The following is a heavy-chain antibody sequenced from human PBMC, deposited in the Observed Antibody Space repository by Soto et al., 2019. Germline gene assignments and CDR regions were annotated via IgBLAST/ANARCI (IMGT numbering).Heavy chain of an antibody. D-gene: IGHD3-3*01. CDR2: ISGSGGST. CDR1: GFTFSSYA. J-gene: IGHJ6*03. CDR3: AKSLAQSYDFWSGYRYYYYYYMDG. Sequence: GGSLRLSCAASGFTFSSYAMSWVRQAPGKGLEWVSAISGSGGSTYYADSVKGRFTISRDNSKNTLYLQMNSLRAEDTAVYYCAKSLAQSYDFWSGYRYYYYYYMDGWGKGTTVTVAS. V-gene: IGHV3-23*01.